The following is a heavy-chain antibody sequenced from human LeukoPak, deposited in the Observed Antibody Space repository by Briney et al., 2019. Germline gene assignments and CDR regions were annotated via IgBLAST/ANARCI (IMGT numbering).Heavy chain of an antibody. CDR1: GYNFANSW. D-gene: IGHD2-2*01. CDR2: IYPGDSDT. CDR3: VRQKSRVAPADY. V-gene: IGHV5-51*01. Sequence: GESLKISCKGSGYNFANSWIAWVRQMPGRGLEWMGIIYPGDSDTRYSPSFQGQVTISADKSISTAYLQWTSLQASDTAMYYCVRQKSRVAPADYWGQGTLVTVSS. J-gene: IGHJ4*02.